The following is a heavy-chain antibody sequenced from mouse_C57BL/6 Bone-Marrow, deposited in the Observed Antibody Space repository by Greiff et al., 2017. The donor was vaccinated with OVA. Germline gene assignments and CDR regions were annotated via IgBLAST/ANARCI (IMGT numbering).Heavy chain of an antibody. CDR2: INYGGSST. J-gene: IGHJ3*01. CDR3: ARDGSSPFAY. D-gene: IGHD1-1*01. Sequence: EVMLVESEGGLVQPGSSMKLSCTASGFTFSDYYMAWVRQVPEKGLEWVANINYGGSSTYYLDSLKSRFIISRDNAKNILYLQMSSLKSEDTATYYCARDGSSPFAYWGQGTLVTVSA. CDR1: GFTFSDYY. V-gene: IGHV5-16*01.